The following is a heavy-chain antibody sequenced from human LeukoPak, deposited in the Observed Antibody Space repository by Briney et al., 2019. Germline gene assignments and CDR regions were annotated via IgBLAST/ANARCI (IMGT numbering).Heavy chain of an antibody. J-gene: IGHJ4*02. CDR3: AKGTLISGWYIGDY. CDR2: IHHDENNK. Sequence: GRSLRLSCAASGFTFSSYGMHWVRQAPGKGLEWVAFIHHDENNKHHADSVKGRFTISRDNSKNTLYLQLNSLRPEDTALYYCAKGTLISGWYIGDYWGQGTLVTVSS. CDR1: GFTFSSYG. D-gene: IGHD6-19*01. V-gene: IGHV3-30*02.